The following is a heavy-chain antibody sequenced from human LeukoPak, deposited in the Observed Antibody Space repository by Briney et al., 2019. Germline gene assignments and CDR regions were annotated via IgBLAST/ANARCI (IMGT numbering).Heavy chain of an antibody. CDR1: GFTFSSYG. D-gene: IGHD2-21*01. CDR2: ISYDGSNK. J-gene: IGHJ4*02. Sequence: GGSLRLSCAASGFTFSSYGMHWVRQAPGKGLEWVAVISYDGSNKYYADSVKGRFTISRDNSKNTLYLQMNSLRAEDTAVYYCAKDYCGGDCYAFDYWGQGTLVTVSS. CDR3: AKDYCGGDCYAFDY. V-gene: IGHV3-30*18.